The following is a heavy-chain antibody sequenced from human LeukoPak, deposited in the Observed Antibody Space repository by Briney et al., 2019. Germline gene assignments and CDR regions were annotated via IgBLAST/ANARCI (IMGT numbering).Heavy chain of an antibody. CDR1: GFTFSSYS. J-gene: IGHJ4*02. CDR3: ARDPYSGLFDY. Sequence: GGPLRLSCAASGFTFSSYSMNWVRQAPGKGLEWVSSISSSSSYIYYADSVKGRFTISRDNAKNSLHLQMNSLRAEDTAVYYCARDPYSGLFDYWGQGTLVTVSS. CDR2: ISSSSSYI. D-gene: IGHD4-11*01. V-gene: IGHV3-21*01.